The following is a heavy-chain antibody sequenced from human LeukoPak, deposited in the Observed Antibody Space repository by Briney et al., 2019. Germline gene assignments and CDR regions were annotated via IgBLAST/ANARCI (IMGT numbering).Heavy chain of an antibody. CDR1: GYSFTNFW. D-gene: IGHD2-2*01. J-gene: IGHJ4*02. CDR2: IYPGDSDT. V-gene: IGHV5-51*01. CDR3: GRREAYCSSTSCRPFDY. Sequence: GESLKISCKGSGYSFTNFWIGWVRQMPGKGLEWMRIIYPGDSDTRYSPSFQGQVTISADKSVSTAYLQWRSLKASDTAIYYCGRREAYCSSTSCRPFDYWGQGTLVTVSS.